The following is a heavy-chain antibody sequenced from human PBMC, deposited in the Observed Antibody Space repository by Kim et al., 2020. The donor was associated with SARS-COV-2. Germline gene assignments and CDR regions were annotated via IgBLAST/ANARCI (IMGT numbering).Heavy chain of an antibody. J-gene: IGHJ5*02. Sequence: GGSLRLSCAASGFTFSDYYMSWIRQAPGKGLEWVSYITSSSRYTNYADSVKGRFTISRDNAKNSLYLQMNSLRAEDTAVYYCARDVNGPENWFDPWGQGTLVTVSS. CDR2: ITSSSRYT. D-gene: IGHD2-8*01. V-gene: IGHV3-11*05. CDR1: GFTFSDYY. CDR3: ARDVNGPENWFDP.